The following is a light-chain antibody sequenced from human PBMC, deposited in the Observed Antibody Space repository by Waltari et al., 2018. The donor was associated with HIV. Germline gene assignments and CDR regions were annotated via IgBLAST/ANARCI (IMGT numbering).Light chain of an antibody. V-gene: IGLV1-51*01. CDR2: DNN. CDR3: GTWDSSLSAGV. CDR1: SSNIGNNY. J-gene: IGLJ2*01. Sequence: QSVLTQPPSVSAAPGQKVTISCSGSSSNIGNNYVSWYQQLPGTAPKILIYDNNSRPSGIPDRFSGSKSGTSATLGITGLQTGDEADYYCGTWDSSLSAGVFGGGTKLTVL.